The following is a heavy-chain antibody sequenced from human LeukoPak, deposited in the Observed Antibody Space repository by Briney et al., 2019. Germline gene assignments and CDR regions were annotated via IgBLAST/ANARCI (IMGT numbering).Heavy chain of an antibody. D-gene: IGHD2-15*01. V-gene: IGHV4-38-2*01. J-gene: IGHJ4*02. CDR2: IYHSGST. Sequence: SENLSLTCAVSGYSISSGYYWGWIRQPPGKRLEWIGSIYHSGSTYYNPSLKSRVTISVDTSKNQFSLKLSSVTAADTAVYYCARGGDIVVVVAANAFDYWGQGTLVTVSS. CDR1: GYSISSGYY. CDR3: ARGGDIVVVVAANAFDY.